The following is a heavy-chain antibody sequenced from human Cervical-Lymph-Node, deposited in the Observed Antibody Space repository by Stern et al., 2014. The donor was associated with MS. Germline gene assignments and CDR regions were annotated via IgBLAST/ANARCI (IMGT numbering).Heavy chain of an antibody. D-gene: IGHD6-13*01. CDR1: GFSFSRYA. V-gene: IGHV3-33*01. CDR2: IWYDESNP. J-gene: IGHJ4*02. CDR3: ASAYGSSHYYFDY. Sequence: VQLVESGGGVVQPGRSLRLSCAASGFSFSRYATHWVRQAPGKVLEVESLIWYDESNPYYADSVTGRFTISRDNFKNTLYLQMNSLRAEDTAVYYCASAYGSSHYYFDYWGQGTLVTVSS.